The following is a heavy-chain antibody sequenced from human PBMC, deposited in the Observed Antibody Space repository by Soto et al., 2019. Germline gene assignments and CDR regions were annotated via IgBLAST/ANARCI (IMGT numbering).Heavy chain of an antibody. D-gene: IGHD3-3*01. CDR2: ISSSSSTI. Sequence: GGSLRLSCAASGFTFSSYSMNWVRQAPGKGLEWVSYISSSSSTIYYADSVKGRFTISRDNAKNSLYLQMNSLRAEDTAVYYCARPGWIFGVVIPYYMDVWGKGTTVTVSS. CDR1: GFTFSSYS. V-gene: IGHV3-48*01. J-gene: IGHJ6*03. CDR3: ARPGWIFGVVIPYYMDV.